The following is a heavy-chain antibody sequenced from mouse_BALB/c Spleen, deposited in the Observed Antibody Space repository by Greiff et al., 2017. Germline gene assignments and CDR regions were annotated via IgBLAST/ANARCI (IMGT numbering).Heavy chain of an antibody. J-gene: IGHJ4*01. V-gene: IGHV5-17*02. D-gene: IGHD1-1*01. CDR2: ISSGSSTI. CDR3: ARYYYGSRLYAMDY. CDR1: GFTFSSFG. Sequence: EVKLMESGGGLVQPGGSRKLSCAASGFTFSSFGMHWVRQAPEKGLEWVAYISSGSSTIYYADTVKGRFTISRDNPKNTLFLQMTSLRSEDTAMYYCARYYYGSRLYAMDYWGQGTSVTVSS.